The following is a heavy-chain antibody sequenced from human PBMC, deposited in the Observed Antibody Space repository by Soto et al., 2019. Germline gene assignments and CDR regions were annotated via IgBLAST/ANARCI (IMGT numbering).Heavy chain of an antibody. J-gene: IGHJ4*02. V-gene: IGHV4-4*02. Sequence: QVHLQESGPGLVKPSGTLSLTCAVSGGSISSTNWWTWVRQPPGKGLDWIGEIYHSGSANYNPSLKSRVTLSVDKSNNQFSLRLNSVTAADTAVYYCARGGTGSIDYWGQGTLVTVSS. CDR2: IYHSGSA. D-gene: IGHD1-26*01. CDR3: ARGGTGSIDY. CDR1: GGSISSTNW.